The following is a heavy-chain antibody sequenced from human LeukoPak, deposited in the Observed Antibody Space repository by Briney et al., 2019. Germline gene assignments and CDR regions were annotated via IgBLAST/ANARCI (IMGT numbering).Heavy chain of an antibody. V-gene: IGHV1-46*01. CDR1: GYTFSNYC. CDR2: FNPTYDIP. D-gene: IGHD3-9*01. J-gene: IGHJ3*02. CDR3: AKDPRNILTGDYDDLDI. Sequence: RASVKVSCKASGYTFSNYCIHWVRQAPGQGLEWMGIFNPTYDIPIYAQRFEGRVTMTRDMSTSTVYMELSTLRSDDTAVYFCAKDPRNILTGDYDDLDIWGQGTMVIVSS.